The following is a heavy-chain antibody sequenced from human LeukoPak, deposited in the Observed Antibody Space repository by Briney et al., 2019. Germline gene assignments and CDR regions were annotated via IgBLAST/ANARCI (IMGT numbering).Heavy chain of an antibody. D-gene: IGHD2-8*02. CDR1: GFRFGGYS. V-gene: IGHV3-48*04. J-gene: IGHJ6*03. CDR3: ARVKGSTLAVSYMDV. CDR2: ISVSGT. Sequence: GGSLRLSCTASGFRFGGYSIHWVRRAPGMGLDLLSYISVSGTIHADSVKGRVTVSRDNAKNSLYLQMNSLRAEDTAVYYCARVKGSTLAVSYMDVWGKGTTVTVSS.